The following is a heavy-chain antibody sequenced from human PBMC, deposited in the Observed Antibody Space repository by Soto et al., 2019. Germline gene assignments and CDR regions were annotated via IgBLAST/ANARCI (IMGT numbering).Heavy chain of an antibody. D-gene: IGHD3-10*01. J-gene: IGHJ4*02. CDR2: TNPILSMS. V-gene: IGHV1-69*02. Sequence: QVHLVQSGAELKKPGSSVRVSCKASGDTFNFYTINWVRQAPGLGLEWMGRTNPILSMSNSALKFQGRLSIPADKSTSTAYMALRSLRSDDTAVYYCATSYGSGSQAFDYWGQGALVTVSS. CDR1: GDTFNFYT. CDR3: ATSYGSGSQAFDY.